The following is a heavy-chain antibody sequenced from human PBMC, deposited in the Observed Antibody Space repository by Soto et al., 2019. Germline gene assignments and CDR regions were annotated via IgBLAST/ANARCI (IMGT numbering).Heavy chain of an antibody. CDR3: ASSRAWDYFDY. V-gene: IGHV4-31*03. J-gene: IGHJ4*02. Sequence: QVQLQESGPGLVKPSQTLSLTCTVSGGSISSGGYYWSWIRQHPGKGLEWIGYIYYSGSTYYNPSLKSRVNLSVDPSKNQFCLKLSSVTAADTAVYYCASSRAWDYFDYWGQGTLVTVSS. CDR2: IYYSGST. CDR1: GGSISSGGYY. D-gene: IGHD1-26*01.